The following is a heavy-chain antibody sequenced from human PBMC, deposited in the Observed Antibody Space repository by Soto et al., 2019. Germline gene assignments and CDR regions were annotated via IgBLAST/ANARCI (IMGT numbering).Heavy chain of an antibody. CDR2: ISSSSSII. CDR3: AREGSSGWYDAFDI. D-gene: IGHD6-19*01. CDR1: GFTFSSYS. V-gene: IGHV3-48*01. Sequence: GGSLRLSCAASGFTFSSYSMNWVRQAPGKGLEWVSYISSSSSIIYYADSVKGRFTISRDNAKNSLYLQMNSLRAEDTAVYYCAREGSSGWYDAFDIWGQGTMVTVSS. J-gene: IGHJ3*02.